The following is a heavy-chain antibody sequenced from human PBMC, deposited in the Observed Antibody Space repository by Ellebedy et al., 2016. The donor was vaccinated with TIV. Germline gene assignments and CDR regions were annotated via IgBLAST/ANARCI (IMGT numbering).Heavy chain of an antibody. CDR1: GHTFSTYG. J-gene: IGHJ3*02. CDR3: ASGFRHYGAYDI. Sequence: GGSLRLSXEDSGHTFSTYGLHWVRQAPGTGLEWVAVISNDGSHRYYVDSVRGRFTISRDNGKNTLYLQMNSLRGEDTAIYYCASGFRHYGAYDIWGQGTMVTVSS. D-gene: IGHD3-16*01. V-gene: IGHV3-30*03. CDR2: ISNDGSHR.